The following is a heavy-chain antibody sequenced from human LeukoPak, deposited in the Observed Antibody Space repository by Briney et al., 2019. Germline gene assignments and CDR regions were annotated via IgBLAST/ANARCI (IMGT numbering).Heavy chain of an antibody. Sequence: SETLSLTCAASGYSISSGYYWGWIRQPPGKGLEWIGSIYHSGSTYYDPSLKSRVTISVDTSKNQFSLKLSSVTAADTAVYYCAGTSMVRGVIITFSDYWGQGTLVTVSS. CDR2: IYHSGST. J-gene: IGHJ4*02. D-gene: IGHD3-10*01. CDR3: AGTSMVRGVIITFSDY. CDR1: GYSISSGYY. V-gene: IGHV4-38-2*01.